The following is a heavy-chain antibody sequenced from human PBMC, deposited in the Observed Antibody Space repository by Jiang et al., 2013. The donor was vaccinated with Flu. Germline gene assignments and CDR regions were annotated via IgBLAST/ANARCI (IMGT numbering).Heavy chain of an antibody. Sequence: GAEVKKPGESLKISCKGSGYSFTSYWDRLGAPDARKGLEWMGIIYPGDSDTNYSPSFQGHVTISADKSISTAYLQWSSLKASDTAMYYCARRATAMGQEAYYYYGMDVWGKGTTVTVSS. V-gene: IGHV5-51*01. CDR1: GYSFTSYW. J-gene: IGHJ6*04. CDR3: ARRATAMGQEAYYYYGMDV. D-gene: IGHD5-18*01. CDR2: IYPGDSDT.